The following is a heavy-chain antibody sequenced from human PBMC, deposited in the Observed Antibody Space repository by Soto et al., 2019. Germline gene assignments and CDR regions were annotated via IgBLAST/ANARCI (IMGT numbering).Heavy chain of an antibody. CDR1: GGSFSGYY. CDR3: ARMIAARTRPPDY. J-gene: IGHJ4*02. CDR2: INHSGST. V-gene: IGHV4-34*01. Sequence: QVQLQQWGAGLLKPSETLSLTCAVYGGSFSGYYWSWIRQPPGKGLEWIGEINHSGSTNYNPSLKSRVTISVDTSKNQFSLKLSSVTAADTAVYYCARMIAARTRPPDYWGQGTLVTVSS. D-gene: IGHD6-6*01.